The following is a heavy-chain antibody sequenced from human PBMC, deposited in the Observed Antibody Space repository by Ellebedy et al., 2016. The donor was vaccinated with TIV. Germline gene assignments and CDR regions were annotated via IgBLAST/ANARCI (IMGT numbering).Heavy chain of an antibody. V-gene: IGHV1-8*02. CDR1: GYTFSNYF. Sequence: AASVKVSCKASGYTFSNYFMHWVRQAPGQGLEWMGWMNPNSGNTGYAQKFQGRVTMTRNTSISTAYMELSSLRSEDTAVYYCARGPQRWIQLWLLYWGQGTLVTVSS. J-gene: IGHJ4*02. CDR3: ARGPQRWIQLWLLY. CDR2: MNPNSGNT. D-gene: IGHD5-18*01.